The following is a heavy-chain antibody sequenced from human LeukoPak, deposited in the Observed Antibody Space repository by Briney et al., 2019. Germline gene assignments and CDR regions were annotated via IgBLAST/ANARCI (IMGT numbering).Heavy chain of an antibody. J-gene: IGHJ3*02. D-gene: IGHD3-22*01. Sequence: SETLSLTCTVSGGSISSYYWSWIRQPAGKGLEWIGRIYTSGSTNYNPSLKSRVTISVDTSKDQFSLKLSSVTAADTAVYYCARHYYDSSGYYDAFDIWGQGTMVTVSS. CDR3: ARHYYDSSGYYDAFDI. CDR2: IYTSGST. V-gene: IGHV4-4*07. CDR1: GGSISSYY.